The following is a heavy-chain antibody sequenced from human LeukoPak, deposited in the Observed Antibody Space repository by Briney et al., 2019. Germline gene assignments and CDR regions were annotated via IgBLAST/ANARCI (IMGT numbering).Heavy chain of an antibody. V-gene: IGHV3-11*06. D-gene: IGHD6-25*01. CDR3: ARQQTSAATGGFDF. CDR2: ISSPGSYT. CDR1: GFTFNDYY. J-gene: IGHJ4*01. Sequence: GGSLRLSCAASGFTFNDYYMTWIRQAPGKGLEWVSYISSPGSYTIFADSVKGRFTISRDNAKNSLYLQMSNLRAEDTALYYCARQQTSAATGGFDFWGHGTLVTVSS.